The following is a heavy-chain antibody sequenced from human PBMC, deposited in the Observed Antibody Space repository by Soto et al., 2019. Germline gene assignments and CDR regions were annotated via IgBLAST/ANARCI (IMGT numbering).Heavy chain of an antibody. V-gene: IGHV4-59*01. CDR2: IYYSGST. CDR3: ARYTKDIVVVVAATPYDAFDI. CDR1: GGSISSYY. Sequence: SETLSLTCTVSGGSISSYYWSWIRQPPGKGLEWIGYIYYSGSTNYNPSLKSRVTISVDTSKNQFSLKLSSVTAADTAVYYCARYTKDIVVVVAATPYDAFDIWGQGTMVTVSS. D-gene: IGHD2-15*01. J-gene: IGHJ3*02.